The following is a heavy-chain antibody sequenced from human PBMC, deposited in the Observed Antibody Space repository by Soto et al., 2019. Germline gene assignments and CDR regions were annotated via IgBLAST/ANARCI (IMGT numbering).Heavy chain of an antibody. V-gene: IGHV1-46*03. Sequence: ASVKVSCKASGYTFTSYYMHWVRQAPGQGLEWMGIINPSGGGTTYAQKFQGRVTMTRDTSTSTVYMELSSLRSEDTAVFYCARGGNVLRFFDWLFAFDYSGQGTPVTGSS. J-gene: IGHJ4*02. CDR3: ARGGNVLRFFDWLFAFDY. D-gene: IGHD3-9*01. CDR2: INPSGGGT. CDR1: GYTFTSYY.